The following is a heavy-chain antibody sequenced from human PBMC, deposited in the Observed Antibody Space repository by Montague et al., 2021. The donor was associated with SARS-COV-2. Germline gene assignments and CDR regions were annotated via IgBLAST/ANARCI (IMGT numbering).Heavy chain of an antibody. V-gene: IGHV6-1*01. Sequence: CAISGDSVARRTAAWEENRQDPQRGLEWLGRTFYRSTFYHDYAPXAKSRIIINADTSKNQFSLQLSSVTPDDTAVYYCARDSELGNEALDIWGRGTMVTVSS. CDR3: ARDSELGNEALDI. J-gene: IGHJ3*02. CDR2: TFYRSTFYH. CDR1: GDSVARRTAA. D-gene: IGHD7-27*01.